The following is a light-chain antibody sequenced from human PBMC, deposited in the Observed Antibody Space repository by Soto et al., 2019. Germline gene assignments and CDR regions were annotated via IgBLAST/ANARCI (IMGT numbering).Light chain of an antibody. V-gene: IGKV3-20*01. CDR2: GAS. Sequence: EIVLAQSPATLSLSPGERATLSCRASQSVSIYLAWYQQKPGQAPRLLIYGASSRATGIPDRFSGSGSGTDFTLTISRLEPEDFALYYCQHYGRSPITFGQGTRLEIK. J-gene: IGKJ5*01. CDR3: QHYGRSPIT. CDR1: QSVSIY.